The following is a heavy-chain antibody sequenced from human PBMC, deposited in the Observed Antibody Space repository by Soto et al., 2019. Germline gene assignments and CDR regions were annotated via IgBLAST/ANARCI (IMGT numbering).Heavy chain of an antibody. CDR2: MNPNSGNT. J-gene: IGHJ6*02. CDR1: GYTFTSYY. CDR3: ARGRTRIEVDTAMVQYYYYYYGMDV. V-gene: IGHV1-8*01. Sequence: ASVKVSCKASGYTFTSYYINWVRQATGQGFEYLGWMNPNSGNTGYVKKFQGRVTMTRDTSMSTAYMELSSLRSEDTAVYYCARGRTRIEVDTAMVQYYYYYYGMDVWGQGTTVTVSS. D-gene: IGHD5-18*01.